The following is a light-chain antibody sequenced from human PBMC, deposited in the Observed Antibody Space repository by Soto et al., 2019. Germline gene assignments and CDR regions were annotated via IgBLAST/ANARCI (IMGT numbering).Light chain of an antibody. CDR3: SSFATTDTPMV. J-gene: IGLJ2*01. V-gene: IGLV2-14*03. CDR2: DVS. CDR1: SSDVGGYSH. Sequence: QSVLTQPASVSGSPGQSITISCTGTSSDVGGYSHVSWYQQHPGEAPKLVIYDVSSRPSGVSNRFSGSKAADTASLTISGLQAEDEADYYCSSFATTDTPMVFGGGTKLTVL.